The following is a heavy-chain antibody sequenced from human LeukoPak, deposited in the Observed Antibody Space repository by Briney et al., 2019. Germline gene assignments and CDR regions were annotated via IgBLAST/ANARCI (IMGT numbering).Heavy chain of an antibody. CDR3: ARGRAYFD. D-gene: IGHD3-9*01. CDR2: INHSGST. V-gene: IGHV4-34*01. Sequence: SETLSLTCAVYGGSFSGYYWNWIRQPPGKGLEWIGEINHSGSTNYNPSLKSRVTVSLDTSKNQFSLKLSSVTAADTVVYYCARGRAYFDWGQGTLVTVSS. CDR1: GGSFSGYY. J-gene: IGHJ4*02.